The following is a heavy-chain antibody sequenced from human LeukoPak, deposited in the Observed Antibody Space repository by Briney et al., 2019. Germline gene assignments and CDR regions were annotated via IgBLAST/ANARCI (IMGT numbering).Heavy chain of an antibody. CDR3: AHSAMVREMDYGMDV. CDR1: GFSLSSSGVG. Sequence: SGPTLVSPTQTLTLTCTFSGFSLSSSGVGVNWIRQPPGQALEWLALIYWDDDKRYSPSLSSRLTITKDTSKNQVVLTMTNMDPVDTATYYCAHSAMVREMDYGMDVWGKGTTVTVSS. CDR2: IYWDDDK. V-gene: IGHV2-5*02. J-gene: IGHJ6*04. D-gene: IGHD3-10*01.